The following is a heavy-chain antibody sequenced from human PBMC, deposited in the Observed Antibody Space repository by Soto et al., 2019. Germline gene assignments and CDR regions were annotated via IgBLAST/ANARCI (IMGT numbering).Heavy chain of an antibody. J-gene: IGHJ4*02. V-gene: IGHV2-5*02. D-gene: IGHD3-3*01. CDR2: LYGDADK. CDR1: GFSLTTSGVG. Sequence: QITLNESGPTQVTPRQTLTLTCTFSGFSLTTSGVGVGWIRQSPGKAPEWLALLYGDADKSYSPSLKSRLTITKDPSKHQVVLTMADVDPADPATYYCAHRVLLTVFGLVTTTAIYFDFWGQGTPVAVSS. CDR3: AHRVLLTVFGLVTTTAIYFDF.